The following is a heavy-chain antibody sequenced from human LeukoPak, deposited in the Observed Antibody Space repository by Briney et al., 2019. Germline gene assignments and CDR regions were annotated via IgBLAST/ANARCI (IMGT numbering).Heavy chain of an antibody. CDR1: GYTFTSYG. D-gene: IGHD2-15*01. CDR3: ARAIALIERRDDWYFDL. J-gene: IGHJ2*01. Sequence: ASVKVSCKASGYTFTSYGISWVRQAPGQGLEWMGWISAYNGNTNYAQKLQGRVTMTTDTSTSTAYMELRSLRSDDTAVYHCARAIALIERRDDWYFDLWGRGTLVTVSS. V-gene: IGHV1-18*01. CDR2: ISAYNGNT.